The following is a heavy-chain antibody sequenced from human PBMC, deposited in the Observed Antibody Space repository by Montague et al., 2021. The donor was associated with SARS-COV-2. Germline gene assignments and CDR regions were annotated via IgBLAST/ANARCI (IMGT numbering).Heavy chain of an antibody. D-gene: IGHD2-15*01. CDR2: INHSGST. CDR3: ARVAGVVAAAPLNYYGMDV. CDR1: GGSFSGYY. V-gene: IGHV4-34*01. J-gene: IGHJ6*02. Sequence: SETLSLTCAVYGGSFSGYYWSWIRQPPGKGLEWIGEINHSGSTNYNPSLKSRVTISVDTSKNQFSLKLSSVTAADTAVYYCARVAGVVAAAPLNYYGMDVWGQGTTVTVSS.